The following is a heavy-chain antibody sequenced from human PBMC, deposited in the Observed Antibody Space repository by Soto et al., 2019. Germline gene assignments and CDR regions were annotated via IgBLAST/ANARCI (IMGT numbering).Heavy chain of an antibody. CDR1: GYNFTSYG. D-gene: IGHD6-13*01. V-gene: IGHV1-18*01. CDR3: ARRALFRWQLVADY. CDR2: ISAYNGNT. J-gene: IGHJ4*02. Sequence: ASVKVSCKASGYNFTSYGLSWLRQAPGQGLEWMGWISAYNGNTNYAQKLQGRVTMTTDTSTSTAYMELRSLRSDDTALYYCARRALFRWQLVADYGGQGTVVTVSS.